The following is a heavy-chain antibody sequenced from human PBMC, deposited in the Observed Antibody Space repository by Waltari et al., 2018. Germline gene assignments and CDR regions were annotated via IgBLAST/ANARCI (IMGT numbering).Heavy chain of an antibody. CDR3: ARFLYKAVDY. CDR2: IYYSGST. V-gene: IGHV4-39*07. CDR1: VVSIGSSRNH. Sequence: QLQLQESGPGVGKPSETLSLTCTVSVVSIGSSRNHWCWIRQPPGRGLGWIGSIYYSGSTYYNPSLKSRVTISVDTSKNQFSLKLSSVTAADTAVYYCARFLYKAVDYWGQGTLVTVSS. D-gene: IGHD1-20*01. J-gene: IGHJ4*02.